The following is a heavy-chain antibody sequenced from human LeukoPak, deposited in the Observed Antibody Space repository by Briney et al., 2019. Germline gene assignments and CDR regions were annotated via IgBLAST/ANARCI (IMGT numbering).Heavy chain of an antibody. V-gene: IGHV4-4*02. J-gene: IGHJ4*02. CDR1: GGSINSINW. Sequence: SETLSLTCAVSGGSINSINWWSWVRQPPGQGLEWIGEMYHTGGFNYNPSLTSPVTTSLDKSQHQLSLRLSSVTAADTAVYYCARNPRDGHTFDYWGQGTLVTVSS. CDR3: ARNPRDGHTFDY. CDR2: MYHTGGF.